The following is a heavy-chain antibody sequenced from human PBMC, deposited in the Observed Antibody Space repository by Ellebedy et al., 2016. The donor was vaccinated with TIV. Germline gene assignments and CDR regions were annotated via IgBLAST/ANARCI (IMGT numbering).Heavy chain of an antibody. Sequence: AASVKVSCKESGNTFTSYCVHWVRQAPGQGLQWMGVLKPSDGSTIYTQKFQGRVGMTRDTSTNTIYMELSSLRSEDTAVYYCARDYPAVFTGFGFWGQGTLVIVSS. CDR1: GNTFTSYC. D-gene: IGHD2-2*01. J-gene: IGHJ5*01. CDR2: LKPSDGST. V-gene: IGHV1-46*01. CDR3: ARDYPAVFTGFGF.